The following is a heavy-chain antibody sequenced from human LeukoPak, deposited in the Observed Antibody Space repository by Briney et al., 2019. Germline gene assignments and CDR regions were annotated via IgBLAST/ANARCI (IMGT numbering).Heavy chain of an antibody. J-gene: IGHJ3*02. CDR3: ATNRYYYDSSAIDAFDI. V-gene: IGHV1-2*02. CDR1: GYTFTGYY. Sequence: ASVKVSCKASGYTFTGYYMHWVRQAPGRGLEWMGWINPNSGGTNYAQKFQGRVTMTRDTSISTAYMELSRLRSDDTAVYYCATNRYYYDSSAIDAFDIWGQGTMVTVSS. CDR2: INPNSGGT. D-gene: IGHD3-22*01.